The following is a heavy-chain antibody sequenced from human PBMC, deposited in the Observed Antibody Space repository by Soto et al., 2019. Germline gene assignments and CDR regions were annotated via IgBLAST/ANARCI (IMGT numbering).Heavy chain of an antibody. CDR1: GYTFTSYG. CDR2: ISAYNGNT. V-gene: IGHV1-18*04. CDR3: ARFLRITMIVVDTNWFDP. Sequence: ASVKVSCKASGYTFTSYGISWVRQPPGQGLEWMGWISAYNGNTNYAQKLQGRVTMTTDTSTSTAYMELRSLRSDDTAVYYCARFLRITMIVVDTNWFDPWGQGTLVTVSS. J-gene: IGHJ5*02. D-gene: IGHD3-22*01.